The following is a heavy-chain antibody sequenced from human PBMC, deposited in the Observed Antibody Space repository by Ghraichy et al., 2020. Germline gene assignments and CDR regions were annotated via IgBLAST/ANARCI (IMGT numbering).Heavy chain of an antibody. J-gene: IGHJ6*03. CDR1: GFTFSSYG. CDR2: IWYDGSNK. D-gene: IGHD3-22*01. CDR3: ARASSGQKTYYYYYMDV. V-gene: IGHV3-33*01. Sequence: GGSLRLSCAASGFTFSSYGMHWVRQAPGKGLEWVAVIWYDGSNKYYADSVKGRFTISRDNSKNTLYLQMNSLRAEDTAVYYCARASSGQKTYYYYYMDVWGKGTTVTVSS.